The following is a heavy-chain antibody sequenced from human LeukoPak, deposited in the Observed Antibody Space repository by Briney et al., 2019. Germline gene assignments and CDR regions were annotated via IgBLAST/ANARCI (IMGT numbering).Heavy chain of an antibody. Sequence: ASVKVSCKASGYTFTGYYMHWVRQAPGQGLEWMGWINPNSGGANYAQKFQGRVTMTRDTSISTAYMELSRLRSDDTAVYYCARPRGSSGWLDYWGQGTLVTVSS. D-gene: IGHD6-19*01. V-gene: IGHV1-2*02. CDR3: ARPRGSSGWLDY. CDR2: INPNSGGA. J-gene: IGHJ4*02. CDR1: GYTFTGYY.